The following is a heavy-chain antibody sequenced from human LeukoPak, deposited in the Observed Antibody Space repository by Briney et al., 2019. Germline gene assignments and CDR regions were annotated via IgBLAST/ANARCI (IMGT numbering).Heavy chain of an antibody. CDR3: AKDGATTYYYDTSGYLDY. CDR1: GFTFSSYG. V-gene: IGHV3-30*02. CDR2: IRDDGSNK. J-gene: IGHJ4*02. Sequence: PGGSLRLSCAASGFTFSSYGMHWVRQAPGKGLEWVAFIRDDGSNKYYADSVKGRFTISRDNSKNTLYLQMNSLRAEDTAVYYCAKDGATTYYYDTSGYLDYCGQGTLVTVSS. D-gene: IGHD3-22*01.